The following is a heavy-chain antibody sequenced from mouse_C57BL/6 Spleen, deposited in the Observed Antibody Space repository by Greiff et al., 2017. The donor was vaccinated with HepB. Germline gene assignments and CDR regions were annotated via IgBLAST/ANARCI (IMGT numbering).Heavy chain of an antibody. CDR2: IWGVGST. Sequence: QVQLQQSGPGLVAPSQSLSITCTVSGFSLTSYGVDWVRQSPGKGLEWLGVIWGVGSTNYNSALKSRLSSSKDNSKSQVFLKMNSLQTDDTAMYYCASGRLPFAYWGQGTLVTVSA. CDR1: GFSLTSYG. J-gene: IGHJ3*01. D-gene: IGHD2-2*01. V-gene: IGHV2-6*01. CDR3: ASGRLPFAY.